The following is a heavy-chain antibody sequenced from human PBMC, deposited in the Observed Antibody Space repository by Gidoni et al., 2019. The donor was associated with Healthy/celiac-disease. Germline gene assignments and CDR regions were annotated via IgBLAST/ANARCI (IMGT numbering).Heavy chain of an antibody. D-gene: IGHD6-19*01. J-gene: IGHJ4*02. CDR3: ARQGAVALDY. CDR1: GGSISSSSYY. Sequence: QLQLQESGPGLVKPSETLSLTCTVSGGSISSSSYYWGWIRQPPGTGLEWIGSIYYSGSTYYNPSLKSRVTISVDTSKNQFSLKLSSVTAADTAVYYCARQGAVALDYWGQGTLVTVSS. V-gene: IGHV4-39*01. CDR2: IYYSGST.